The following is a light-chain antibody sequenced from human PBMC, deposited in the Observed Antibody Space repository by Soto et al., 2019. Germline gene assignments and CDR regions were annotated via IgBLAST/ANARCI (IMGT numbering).Light chain of an antibody. V-gene: IGLV8-61*01. CDR1: SCSVSANYY. Sequence: QTVVTQEASLSVSPGTTVTLTCGLSSCSVSANYYPSWYQQTPGQAPRTLIYNTNTRSSGVPDRFSGYILGNKAALTITGAQADDESDYYCVLYMGSGIWVFGGGTKVTVL. CDR3: VLYMGSGIWV. J-gene: IGLJ3*02. CDR2: NTN.